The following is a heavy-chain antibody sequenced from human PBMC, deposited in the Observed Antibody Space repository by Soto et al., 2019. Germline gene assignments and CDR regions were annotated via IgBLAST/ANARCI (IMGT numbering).Heavy chain of an antibody. CDR3: ARDFGVADRGPQYYYYGMDV. D-gene: IGHD3-3*01. CDR1: GFTFSSYA. Sequence: GGSLRLSCAASGFTFSSYAMHWVRQAPGKGLEWVAVISYDGSNKYYADSVKGRFTISRDNSKNTLYLQMNSLRAEDTAVYYCARDFGVADRGPQYYYYGMDVWGQGTTVTVSS. J-gene: IGHJ6*02. CDR2: ISYDGSNK. V-gene: IGHV3-30-3*01.